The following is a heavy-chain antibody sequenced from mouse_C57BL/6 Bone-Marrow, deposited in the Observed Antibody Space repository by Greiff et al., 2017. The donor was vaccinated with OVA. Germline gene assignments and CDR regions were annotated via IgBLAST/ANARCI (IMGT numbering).Heavy chain of an antibody. CDR3: AIDSLYEGFAY. CDR1: GSTFTDYY. CDR2: VYPYHGGT. D-gene: IGHD2-3*01. V-gene: IGHV1-36*01. Sequence: VMPGPSVKISCKASGSTFTDYYMSWVKQSHGKSLEWIGLVYPYHGGTSYNQKFKGKATLTVDTSSSTAYMELNSPTSEDSAVYYCAIDSLYEGFAYWGQGTLVTVSA. J-gene: IGHJ3*01.